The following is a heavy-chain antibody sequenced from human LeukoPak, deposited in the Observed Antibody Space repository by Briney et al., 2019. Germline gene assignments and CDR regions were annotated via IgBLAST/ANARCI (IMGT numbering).Heavy chain of an antibody. D-gene: IGHD1-1*01. J-gene: IGHJ6*03. CDR1: GYTFTSYY. CDR3: AREIRTGTTRGYYYYYMDV. Sequence: RASVKVSCKASGYTFTSYYMHWLRQAPGQGLEWMGIINPSGGSTSYAQKFQGRVTITRDMSTSTVYMELSSLRSEDTAVYYCAREIRTGTTRGYYYYYMDVWGKGTTVTVSS. V-gene: IGHV1-46*01. CDR2: INPSGGST.